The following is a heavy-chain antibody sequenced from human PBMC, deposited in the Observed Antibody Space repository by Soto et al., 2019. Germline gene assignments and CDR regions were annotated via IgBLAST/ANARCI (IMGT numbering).Heavy chain of an antibody. V-gene: IGHV1-46*03. CDR3: ARSRDRDIVVVPAPPPDAFDH. J-gene: IGHJ3*01. Sequence: GSVKLSCRASGYTFTRYYMHWVRQAPGQGLEWMGIINPSGGSTSYAQKFQGRVTMTRDTSTSTVYMELSSLRSEDTAVYYCARSRDRDIVVVPAPPPDAFDHWGQGTMATVPS. CDR1: GYTFTRYY. CDR2: INPSGGST. D-gene: IGHD2-2*01.